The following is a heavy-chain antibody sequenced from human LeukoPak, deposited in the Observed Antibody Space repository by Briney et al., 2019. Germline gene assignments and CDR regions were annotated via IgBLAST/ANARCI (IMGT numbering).Heavy chain of an antibody. V-gene: IGHV1-18*01. CDR2: ISAYNGNT. J-gene: IGHJ3*02. D-gene: IGHD2-2*01. CDR3: ARASGSYCSSTSCNDAFDI. Sequence: ASVKVSCKASDYTFSTYGITWVRQAPGQGLEWMGWISAYNGNTNYEQKLQGRATMTTDTSTSTAYLELKSLRSDGTAVYYCARASGSYCSSTSCNDAFDIWGQGTMVTVS. CDR1: DYTFSTYG.